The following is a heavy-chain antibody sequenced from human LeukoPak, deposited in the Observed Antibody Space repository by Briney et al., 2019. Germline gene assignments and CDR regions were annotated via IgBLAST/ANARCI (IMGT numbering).Heavy chain of an antibody. CDR1: GFTFSSYW. D-gene: IGHD6-13*01. V-gene: IGHV3-74*01. Sequence: PGGSLRLSCAASGFTFSSYWMHWVRQAPGKGLVWVSRINSDGSSTSYADSVKGRFAISRDNAKNTLYLQMNSLRAEDTAVYYCARALRYSSPFDYWGQGTLVTVSS. CDR2: INSDGSST. J-gene: IGHJ4*02. CDR3: ARALRYSSPFDY.